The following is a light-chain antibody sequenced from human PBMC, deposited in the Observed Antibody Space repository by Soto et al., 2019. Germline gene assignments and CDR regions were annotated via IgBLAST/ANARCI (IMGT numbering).Light chain of an antibody. CDR3: QQYNSYSQT. CDR2: KAS. V-gene: IGKV1-5*03. J-gene: IGKJ1*01. CDR1: QSISSW. Sequence: DIQLTQSPSFLSTSVGDRVTITCRASQSISSWLAWYQQKPGKAPKLLIYKASSLESGVPSRFSGSGSGTEFTLTISSLQPDDFATYYCQQYNSYSQTFSQGTKVDIK.